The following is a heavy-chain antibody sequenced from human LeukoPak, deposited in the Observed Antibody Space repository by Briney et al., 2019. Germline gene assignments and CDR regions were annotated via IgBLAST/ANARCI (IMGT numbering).Heavy chain of an antibody. D-gene: IGHD3-3*01. CDR3: ARDGFDFFRRRGDHYHYMDV. J-gene: IGHJ6*03. CDR1: GFSISGYW. CDR2: IKQDGSEK. Sequence: PGGSLRLSCAASGFSISGYWMSWVRQTPWKGLEWVAKIKQDGSEKYYVDSVEGRFTISRHNAKNSVYLQMNSLRADDTAVYYCARDGFDFFRRRGDHYHYMDVWGKGATVIVSS. V-gene: IGHV3-7*01.